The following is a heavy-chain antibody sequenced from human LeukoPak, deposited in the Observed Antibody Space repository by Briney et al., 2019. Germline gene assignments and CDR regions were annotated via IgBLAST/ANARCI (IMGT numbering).Heavy chain of an antibody. CDR2: IYSGGST. D-gene: IGHD2/OR15-2a*01. CDR1: GFTASSNF. J-gene: IGHJ3*02. CDR3: ARDPPLTMPKGGWAFDI. V-gene: IGHV3-66*01. Sequence: GGSLRLSCAASGFTASSNFMSWVRQAPGKGLEWGSVIYSGGSTYYADSVKGRFTISRDNSKNTLYLQMNSLRAEDTAVYYCARDPPLTMPKGGWAFDIWGQGTMVTVSS.